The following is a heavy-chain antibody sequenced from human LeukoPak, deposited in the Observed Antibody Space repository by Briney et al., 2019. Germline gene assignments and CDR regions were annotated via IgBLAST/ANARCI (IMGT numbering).Heavy chain of an antibody. CDR3: ARRGYSYGSSSYYFFDH. V-gene: IGHV4-59*08. D-gene: IGHD3-22*01. CDR2: IFYSGST. CDR1: GGSINNYY. J-gene: IGHJ4*02. Sequence: PSETLSLTCSVSGGSINNYYWSWIRQPPGKGLEWIGSIFYSGSTNYNPSLRSRVTISVDTSENHFSLNLNSVTAADTAVYYCARRGYSYGSSSYYFFDHWGQGTLVTVSS.